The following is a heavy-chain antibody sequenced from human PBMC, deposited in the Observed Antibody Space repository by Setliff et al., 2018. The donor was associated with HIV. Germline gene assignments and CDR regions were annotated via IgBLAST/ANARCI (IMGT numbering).Heavy chain of an antibody. CDR2: MYYTGST. CDR1: GGSTSSYY. CDR3: AREVPLGIAGGGILGYFDS. J-gene: IGHJ4*02. Sequence: SETLSLTCTVSGGSTSSYYWSWIRQPPGKGLEYIGYMYYTGSTNYNPSLKSRVTISVDTSKNQFSLKLNSVTAADTAVYYCAREVPLGIAGGGILGYFDSWGQGTLVTVSS. D-gene: IGHD6-19*01. V-gene: IGHV4-59*12.